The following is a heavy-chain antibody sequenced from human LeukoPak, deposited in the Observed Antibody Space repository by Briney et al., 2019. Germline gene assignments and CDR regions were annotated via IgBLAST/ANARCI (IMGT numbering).Heavy chain of an antibody. CDR3: ARDVNYYDSSGYRTKIYYMDV. CDR1: GFTLSSYS. V-gene: IGHV3-21*01. D-gene: IGHD3-22*01. J-gene: IGHJ6*03. CDR2: ISSSSSYI. Sequence: KAGGSLRLSCAASGFTLSSYSMSWVRQAPGKGLEWVSSISSSSSYIYYADSVKGRFTISRDNAKNSLYLQMNSLRAEDTAVYYCARDVNYYDSSGYRTKIYYMDVWGKGTTVTVSS.